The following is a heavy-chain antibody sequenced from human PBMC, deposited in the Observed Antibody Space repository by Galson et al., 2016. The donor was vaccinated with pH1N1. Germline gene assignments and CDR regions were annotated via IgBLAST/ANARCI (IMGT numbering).Heavy chain of an antibody. D-gene: IGHD3-10*01. CDR1: GGTFSNSA. CDR3: ASAGPLVREILYYSYAMGV. J-gene: IGHJ6*02. Sequence: SVKVSCKASGGTFSNSAISWVRQAPGQGLEWMGGISPIFGSINYAQRFQGRVTVSADIFTKTAYMELSSLTYEDTAIYYCASAGPLVREILYYSYAMGVWGQGTTVTVSS. CDR2: ISPIFGSI. V-gene: IGHV1-69*06.